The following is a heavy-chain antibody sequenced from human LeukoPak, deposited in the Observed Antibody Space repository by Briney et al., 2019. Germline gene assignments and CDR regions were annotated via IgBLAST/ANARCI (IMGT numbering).Heavy chain of an antibody. D-gene: IGHD2-15*01. V-gene: IGHV4-34*01. CDR1: GGSFSGYY. CDR3: ARDQGVYCSGGSCTAFDI. Sequence: SETLSLTCAVYGGSFSGYYWSWIRQPPGKGLEWIGEINHSGSTNYNPSLKSRVTISVDTSKNQFSLKLSSVTAADTAVYYCARDQGVYCSGGSCTAFDIWGQGTMVTVSS. CDR2: INHSGST. J-gene: IGHJ3*02.